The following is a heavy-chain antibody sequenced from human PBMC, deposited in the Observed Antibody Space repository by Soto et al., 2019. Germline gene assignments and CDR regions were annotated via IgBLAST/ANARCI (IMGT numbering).Heavy chain of an antibody. CDR1: GFTVSRYD. CDR2: IQTGGAT. CDR3: VRVLYDSGVVDF. D-gene: IGHD5-12*01. J-gene: IGHJ4*02. V-gene: IGHV3-53*01. Sequence: QLVESGGGLFQAGGSTRLSCLASGFTVSRYDMAWVRQAPGKGLEWASIIQTGGATYYTDSAQGRFTISRDNSRNTVYLKMSRLRVEDTGVYSCVRVLYDSGVVDFWGQGSPITVS.